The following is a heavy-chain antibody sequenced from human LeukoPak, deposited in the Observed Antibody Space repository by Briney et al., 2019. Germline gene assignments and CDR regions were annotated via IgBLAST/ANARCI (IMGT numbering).Heavy chain of an antibody. CDR1: GFTFSSYA. V-gene: IGHV3-23*01. Sequence: PGGSLRLSCAASGFTFSSYAMSWVRQTPGKGLEWVSAISGSGGSTYYADSVKGRFTISRDNSKNTLYLQMNSLRAEDTAVYYCAKDPTYCGGDCYPFDAFDIWGQGTMVTVSS. CDR3: AKDPTYCGGDCYPFDAFDI. D-gene: IGHD2-21*02. J-gene: IGHJ3*02. CDR2: ISGSGGST.